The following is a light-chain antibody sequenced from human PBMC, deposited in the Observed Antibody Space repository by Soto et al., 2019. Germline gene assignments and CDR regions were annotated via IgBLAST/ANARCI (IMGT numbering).Light chain of an antibody. V-gene: IGKV1-39*01. CDR3: QQSYSTPRT. J-gene: IGKJ1*01. Sequence: DIQMTQSPSTLSGSVGERVTITCRASQGIRNDLGWYQQKQGKAPKLXIYAASSLQSGVPSRFSGSGSGTDCTRTISSLQPEDFATYYCQQSYSTPRTFGQGTKVDIK. CDR2: AAS. CDR1: QGIRND.